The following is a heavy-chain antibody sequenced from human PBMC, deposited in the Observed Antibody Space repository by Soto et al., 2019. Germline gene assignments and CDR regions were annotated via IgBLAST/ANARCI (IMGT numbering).Heavy chain of an antibody. D-gene: IGHD6-19*01. J-gene: IGHJ5*02. CDR2: IRSSGST. CDR3: TKGGGIAVADT. V-gene: IGHV4-59*05. CDR1: GGSISNDY. Sequence: SETLSLTCTVSGGSISNDYWSWIRLPPGKGLEWIASIRSSGSTYYNPSLRSRVTISVDTSKQRFSLKLTSVTAADTAMYYCTKGGGIAVADTWGQGTLVTVSS.